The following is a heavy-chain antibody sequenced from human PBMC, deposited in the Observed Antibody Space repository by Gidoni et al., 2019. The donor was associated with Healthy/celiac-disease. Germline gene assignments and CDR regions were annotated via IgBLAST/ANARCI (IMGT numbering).Heavy chain of an antibody. Sequence: QVQLVQSGAEVKKPGASVTVSCKASGYTFTSYAMHWVRQAPGQRLEWMGWINAGNGNTKYSQKFQGRVTITRDTSASTAYMELSSLRSEDTAVYYCARIGYSGYDYRGDYWGQGTLVTVSS. V-gene: IGHV1-3*01. D-gene: IGHD5-12*01. CDR3: ARIGYSGYDYRGDY. J-gene: IGHJ4*02. CDR1: GYTFTSYA. CDR2: INAGNGNT.